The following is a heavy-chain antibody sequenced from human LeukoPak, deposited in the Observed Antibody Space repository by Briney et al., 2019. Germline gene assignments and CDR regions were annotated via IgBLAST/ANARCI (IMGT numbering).Heavy chain of an antibody. J-gene: IGHJ4*02. CDR3: AKKSAYYYDSSGYYFDY. V-gene: IGHV3-23*01. Sequence: GGSLRLSCAASGFTFSSYAMSWVRQAPGKGLEWVSAISGSGGSTYYADSVKGRFTISRDNSKNTLHLQMNSLRTEDTAVYYCAKKSAYYYDSSGYYFDYWGQGTLVTVSS. D-gene: IGHD3-22*01. CDR2: ISGSGGST. CDR1: GFTFSSYA.